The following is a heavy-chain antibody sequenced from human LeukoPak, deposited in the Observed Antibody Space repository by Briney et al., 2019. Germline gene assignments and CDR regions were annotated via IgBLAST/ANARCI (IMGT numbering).Heavy chain of an antibody. V-gene: IGHV3-23*01. CDR1: GFTFGDYA. Sequence: AGGSLRLSCTASGFTFGDYAMTWVRQAPGKGLEWVSGISGSDGSTYYADSVKGRFTISRDNSKNTLYLQMNSLRAEDTAVYYCARDGYGDSIAFDIWGQGTMVTVSS. J-gene: IGHJ3*02. CDR3: ARDGYGDSIAFDI. D-gene: IGHD4-17*01. CDR2: ISGSDGST.